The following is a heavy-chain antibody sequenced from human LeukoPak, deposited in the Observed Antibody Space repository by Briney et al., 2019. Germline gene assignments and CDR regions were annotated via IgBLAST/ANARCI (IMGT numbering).Heavy chain of an antibody. CDR3: ARGGPKGHLFLIRATYFDY. Sequence: PSETLSLTCTVSGGSISSYYWSWIRQPPGKGLEWIGYIYYSGSTNYNPSLKSRVTISVDTSKNQFSLKLSSVTAADTAVYYCARGGPKGHLFLIRATYFDYWGQGTLVTVSS. V-gene: IGHV4-59*01. CDR2: IYYSGST. D-gene: IGHD3-16*01. J-gene: IGHJ4*02. CDR1: GGSISSYY.